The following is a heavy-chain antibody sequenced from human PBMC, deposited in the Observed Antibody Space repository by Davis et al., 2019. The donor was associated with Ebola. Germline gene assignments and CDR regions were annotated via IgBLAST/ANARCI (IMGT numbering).Heavy chain of an antibody. CDR1: GGSITSYY. CDR3: ARLEAAAGLDY. D-gene: IGHD6-13*01. J-gene: IGHJ4*02. Sequence: SETLSLTCTVSGGSITSYYWSWIRQPPGKGLEWIGYIYYTGSTTYNPSLKSRVTISVDTSKNQFSLKLSSVTAADTAVYYCARLEAAAGLDYWGQGTLVTVSS. V-gene: IGHV4-59*08. CDR2: IYYTGST.